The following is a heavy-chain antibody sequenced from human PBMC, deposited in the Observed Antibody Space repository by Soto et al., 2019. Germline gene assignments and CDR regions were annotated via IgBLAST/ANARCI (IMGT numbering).Heavy chain of an antibody. D-gene: IGHD6-13*01. V-gene: IGHV4-59*01. CDR2: VYHSGIT. CDR1: RDSINNYY. J-gene: IGHJ4*02. CDR3: ASGLGSSSSWPFDY. Sequence: SETLSLTCTVSRDSINNYYWSWIRQPPGKGPEWIGYVYHSGITNYNPSLESRVTISVDTSKNQFSLKLKSVTAADTAVYYCASGLGSSSSWPFDYWGQGTLVTVSS.